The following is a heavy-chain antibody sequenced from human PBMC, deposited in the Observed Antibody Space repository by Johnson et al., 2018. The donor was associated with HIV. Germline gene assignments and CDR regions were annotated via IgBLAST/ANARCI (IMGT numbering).Heavy chain of an antibody. J-gene: IGHJ3*02. D-gene: IGHD6-19*01. CDR1: GFTFSTYV. CDR2: IGTAGDT. CDR3: ARFYSSGWSDAFDI. V-gene: IGHV3-13*04. Sequence: LVESGGGLVQPGGSLRLSCAASGFTFSTYVMSWVRQAPGKGLEWVSSIGTAGDTYYPGSVKGRFTISRENAKNSLYLQMNSLRAGDTAVYYCARFYSSGWSDAFDIWGQGTMVTVSS.